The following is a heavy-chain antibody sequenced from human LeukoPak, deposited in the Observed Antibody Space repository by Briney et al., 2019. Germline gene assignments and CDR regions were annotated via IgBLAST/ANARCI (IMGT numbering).Heavy chain of an antibody. D-gene: IGHD1-26*01. CDR2: INSDGSST. Sequence: GGSLRLSCAASGFTFSSYWMHWVRQAPGKGLVWVSRINSDGSSTSYADSVKGRFTISRDNAKNTLYLQMNSLRAEDTAVYYCARGFRGTSFDYRGQGTLVTVSS. CDR3: ARGFRGTSFDY. J-gene: IGHJ4*02. V-gene: IGHV3-74*01. CDR1: GFTFSSYW.